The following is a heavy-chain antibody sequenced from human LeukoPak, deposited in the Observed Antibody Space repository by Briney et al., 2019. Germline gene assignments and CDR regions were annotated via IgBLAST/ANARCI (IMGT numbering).Heavy chain of an antibody. J-gene: IGHJ3*02. V-gene: IGHV3-33*01. Sequence: GGSLRLSCAASGFTFSSYGMHWVRQAPGKGLEWVAVIWYDGSNKCYADSVKGRFTISRDNSKNTLYLQMNSLRAEDTAVYYCARDPTYYYDTGHAFDIWDQGTMVTVSS. CDR1: GFTFSSYG. CDR3: ARDPTYYYDTGHAFDI. D-gene: IGHD3-22*01. CDR2: IWYDGSNK.